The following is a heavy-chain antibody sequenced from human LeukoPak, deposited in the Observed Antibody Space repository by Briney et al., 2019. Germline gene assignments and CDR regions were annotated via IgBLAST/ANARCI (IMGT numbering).Heavy chain of an antibody. CDR3: AKLALTGYYNSRDAFDI. D-gene: IGHD3-9*01. Sequence: PGGSLRLSCAASGFTFSSYSMNWVRQAPGKGLEWVAVISYDGSNKYYADSAKGRFTISRDNSKNTLYLQMNSLRAEDTAVYYCAKLALTGYYNSRDAFDIWGQGTMVTVSS. V-gene: IGHV3-30*18. J-gene: IGHJ3*02. CDR1: GFTFSSYS. CDR2: ISYDGSNK.